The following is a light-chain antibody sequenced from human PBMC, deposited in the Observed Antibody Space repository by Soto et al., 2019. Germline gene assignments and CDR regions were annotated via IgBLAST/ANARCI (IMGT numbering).Light chain of an antibody. J-gene: IGKJ1*01. CDR3: QQSSGTPPWR. Sequence: EIQMSQSPSTLSSSVGDRVTITCRASQSISSWLAWYQQNPGKAPKLLIYAASNLQSGVPSRFSGSGSGTDFTLTISCLQPEDFGTCFCQQSSGTPPWRFGQGTKV. CDR2: AAS. CDR1: QSISSW. V-gene: IGKV1-39*01.